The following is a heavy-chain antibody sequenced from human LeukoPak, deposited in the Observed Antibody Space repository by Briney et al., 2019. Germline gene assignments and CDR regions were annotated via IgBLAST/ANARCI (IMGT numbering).Heavy chain of an antibody. CDR1: GFTFSSYA. J-gene: IGHJ4*02. V-gene: IGHV3-7*01. CDR2: IKKEDGSEK. CDR3: ASEIEYTFGYFY. D-gene: IGHD5-18*01. Sequence: GGSLRLSCAASGFTFSSYAMSWVRQAPGKGLEWVANIKKEDGSEKNYVDSVKGQFTISRDNAKNSLYLQMNSLRVEDTAVYYCASEIEYTFGYFYWGQGALVTVSS.